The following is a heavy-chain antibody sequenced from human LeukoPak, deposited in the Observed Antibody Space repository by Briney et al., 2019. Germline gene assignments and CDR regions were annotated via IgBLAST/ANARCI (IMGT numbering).Heavy chain of an antibody. CDR2: IRGRGDST. J-gene: IGHJ4*02. Sequence: GGSLTLSCVACGFTFSNYAMNGVRRAPGRGLEWVAVIRGRGDSTYFPDSVKGRLTISRDDSKNMVFLQMNSLRVEDTAIYYCAKSSTRDAPLGYFDYWGQGALVTVSS. V-gene: IGHV3-23*01. CDR1: GFTFSNYA. CDR3: AKSSTRDAPLGYFDY.